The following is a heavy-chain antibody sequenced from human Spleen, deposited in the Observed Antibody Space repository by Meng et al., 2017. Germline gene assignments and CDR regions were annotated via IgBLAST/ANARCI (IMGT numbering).Heavy chain of an antibody. Sequence: VQLKEWGAGMLKPSETLSLPCVVSGGSFSDYYWSWIRQPPGKGLEWIGEINHSGSTNYNPSLESRATISVDTSQNNLSLKLSSVTAADSAVYYCARGPTTMAHDFDYWGQGTLVTVSS. D-gene: IGHD4-11*01. CDR1: GGSFSDYY. CDR2: INHSGST. J-gene: IGHJ4*02. CDR3: ARGPTTMAHDFDY. V-gene: IGHV4-34*01.